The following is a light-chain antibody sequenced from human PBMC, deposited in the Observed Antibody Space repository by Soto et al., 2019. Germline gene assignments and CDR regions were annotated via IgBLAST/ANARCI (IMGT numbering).Light chain of an antibody. Sequence: DIQMTQSPSTLSASVGDRVTITCRASQSISSWLAWYQQKPGKAPKLLIYDASSLESGVPSSFSGCGSGTEFTLTISSSQPDDFATYYCQQYNSDSPITFGQGTRLEIK. CDR1: QSISSW. CDR2: DAS. J-gene: IGKJ5*01. CDR3: QQYNSDSPIT. V-gene: IGKV1-5*01.